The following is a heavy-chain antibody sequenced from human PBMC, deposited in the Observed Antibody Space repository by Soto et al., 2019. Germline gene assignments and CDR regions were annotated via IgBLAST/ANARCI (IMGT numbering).Heavy chain of an antibody. CDR2: MYSTGST. J-gene: IGHJ5*02. Sequence: ETLSLTCTVSGDSIGSVKYHWGWIRQSPGKGMEWIGSMYSTGSTKYNPSLKSRVTMSVDTSTNQFSLKLRSVTAADTAIYYCARRPVRGGNSGVGFDPWGQGTLVTVSS. CDR3: ARRPVRGGNSGVGFDP. CDR1: GDSIGSVKYH. V-gene: IGHV4-39*01. D-gene: IGHD2-15*01.